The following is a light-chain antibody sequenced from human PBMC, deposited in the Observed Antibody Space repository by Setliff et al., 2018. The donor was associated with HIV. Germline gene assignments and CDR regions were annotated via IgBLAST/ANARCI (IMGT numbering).Light chain of an antibody. CDR1: SSDVGGYNY. Sequence: QSALAQPASVSGSPGQAITISCTGTSSDVGGYNYVSWFQQHPGKAPKLMIYDVGNRPAGVSDRFSGSKSGNTASLTISGLQAEDEADYYCSSYTSSTTQVFGPGTKVT. CDR2: DVG. V-gene: IGLV2-14*03. CDR3: SSYTSSTTQV. J-gene: IGLJ1*01.